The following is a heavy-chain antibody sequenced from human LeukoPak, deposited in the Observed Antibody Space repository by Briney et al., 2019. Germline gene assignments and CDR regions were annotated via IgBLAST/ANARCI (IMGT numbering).Heavy chain of an antibody. D-gene: IGHD2-2*01. CDR3: ARVVVVPAANMDV. J-gene: IGHJ6*03. CDR1: GYTFTGYY. V-gene: IGHV1-2*02. Sequence: GASVKVSCKASGYTFTGYYMHWVRQAPGQGLEWMGWINPNSGGTNYAQKFPGRVTMTRDTSISTAYMEPSRMRSDDTAVYYCARVVVVPAANMDVWGKGTTVTVSS. CDR2: INPNSGGT.